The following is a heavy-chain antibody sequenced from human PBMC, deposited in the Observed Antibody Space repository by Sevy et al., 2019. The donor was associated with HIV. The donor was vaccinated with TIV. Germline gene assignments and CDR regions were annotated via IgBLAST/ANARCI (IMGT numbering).Heavy chain of an antibody. Sequence: GGSLRLSCQASGFTFSSYDMTWVRQAQGKGREWVSKISSSGSSIYSADSVKGRFTISRDNAKNSLNLQMNSLRAEDTAVYYCTRNGGAFDNGFDPWGQGTLVTVSS. CDR3: TRNGGAFDNGFDP. CDR2: ISSSGSSI. D-gene: IGHD2-8*01. CDR1: GFTFSSYD. V-gene: IGHV3-48*03. J-gene: IGHJ5*02.